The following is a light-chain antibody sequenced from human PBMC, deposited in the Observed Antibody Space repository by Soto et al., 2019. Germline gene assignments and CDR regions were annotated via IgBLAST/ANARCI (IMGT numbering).Light chain of an antibody. CDR3: SSYTSNTTLVV. CDR1: SSDVGGDKY. CDR2: EVT. V-gene: IGLV2-14*01. J-gene: IGLJ3*02. Sequence: QSVLTQPASVSGSPGQSITISCTGSSSDVGGDKYVCWYQQHPGKAPKLMIYEVTNRPSGVSNRFSGSKSGNTASLTISALQAEDEADYYCSSYTSNTTLVVFGGGTKLTVL.